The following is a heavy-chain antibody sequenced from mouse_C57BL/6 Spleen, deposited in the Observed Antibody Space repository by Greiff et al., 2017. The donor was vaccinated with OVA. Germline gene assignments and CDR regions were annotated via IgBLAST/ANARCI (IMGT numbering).Heavy chain of an antibody. D-gene: IGHD2-4*01. CDR3: ARTGMITKYFDV. V-gene: IGHV1-82*01. CDR2: IYPGDGDT. J-gene: IGHJ1*03. CDR1: GYAFSSSW. Sequence: QVQLQQSGPELVKPGASVKISCKASGYAFSSSWMNWVKQRPGKGLEWIGRIYPGDGDTNYNGKFKGKATLTADKSSSTAYMQLSSLTSEDSAVYFCARTGMITKYFDVWGTGTTVTVSS.